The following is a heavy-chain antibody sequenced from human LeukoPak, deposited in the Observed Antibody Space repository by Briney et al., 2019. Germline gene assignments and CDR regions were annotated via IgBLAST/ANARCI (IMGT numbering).Heavy chain of an antibody. Sequence: GGSLRLSCAASGFTFSSYAMSWVRQAPGKGLEWVSAISGSGGSTYYADSVKGRFTISRDNSKNTLYLQMNSLRAEDTAVYYRAKDRGDSNRGGEYYFDYWGQGTLVTVSS. D-gene: IGHD3-10*01. CDR3: AKDRGDSNRGGEYYFDY. V-gene: IGHV3-23*01. CDR1: GFTFSSYA. CDR2: ISGSGGST. J-gene: IGHJ4*02.